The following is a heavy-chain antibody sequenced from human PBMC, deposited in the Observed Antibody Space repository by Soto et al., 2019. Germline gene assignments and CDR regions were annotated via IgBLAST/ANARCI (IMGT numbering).Heavy chain of an antibody. V-gene: IGHV3-48*03. D-gene: IGHD4-4*01. CDR2: IGTSGKTI. CDR1: GFTFSSYE. J-gene: IGHJ6*02. CDR3: ARDPAIYSGKFDYGLDV. Sequence: GGSLRLSCAVSGFTFSSYEMNWVRQAPGKGLEWVSYIGTSGKTIYYADSVRGRFTISRDNAKNSLYLQMNSLRAEDTTVYFCARDPAIYSGKFDYGLDVWGRGTTVTVSS.